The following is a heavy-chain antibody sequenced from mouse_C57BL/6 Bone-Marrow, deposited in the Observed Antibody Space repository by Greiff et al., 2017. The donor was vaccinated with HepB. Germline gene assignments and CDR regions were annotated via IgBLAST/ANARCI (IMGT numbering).Heavy chain of an antibody. CDR2: INPGSGGT. D-gene: IGHD1-1*01. CDR3: ARRGYYYGSRYYFDD. J-gene: IGHJ2*01. CDR1: GYAFTNYL. V-gene: IGHV1-54*01. Sequence: VKLQESGAELVRPGTSVKVSCKASGYAFTNYLIEWVKQRPGQGLEWIGVINPGSGGTNYNEKFKGKATLTADKSSSTAYMQLSSLTSEDSAVYVCARRGYYYGSRYYFDDWGQGATLTVSS.